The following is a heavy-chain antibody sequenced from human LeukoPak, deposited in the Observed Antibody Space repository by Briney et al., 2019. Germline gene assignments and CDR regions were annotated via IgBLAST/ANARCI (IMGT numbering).Heavy chain of an antibody. Sequence: GGSLRLSCAASGFSFSDYWMSWVRQAPGKGLEWVANIRKDGSEKHYVDSVKGRFTISRENAKTTLYLQMNSLRAEDTAVYYCAREYSGSYWSWGQGTLVTVSS. CDR3: AREYSGSYWS. J-gene: IGHJ1*01. V-gene: IGHV3-7*01. D-gene: IGHD1-26*01. CDR2: IRKDGSEK. CDR1: GFSFSDYW.